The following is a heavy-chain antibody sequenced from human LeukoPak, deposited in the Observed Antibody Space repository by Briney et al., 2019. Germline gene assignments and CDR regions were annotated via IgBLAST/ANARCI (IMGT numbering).Heavy chain of an antibody. CDR3: ARDAELRYFDWLFPPRYFDL. CDR1: GFTFSSYS. Sequence: GGSLRLSCAASGFTFSSYSMNWVRQAPGEGLEWVSSISSSISYIYYADSVKGRFTISRDNAKNSLYLQMNSLRAEDTAVYYCARDAELRYFDWLFPPRYFDLWGRGTLVTVSS. CDR2: ISSSISYI. J-gene: IGHJ2*01. D-gene: IGHD3-9*01. V-gene: IGHV3-21*01.